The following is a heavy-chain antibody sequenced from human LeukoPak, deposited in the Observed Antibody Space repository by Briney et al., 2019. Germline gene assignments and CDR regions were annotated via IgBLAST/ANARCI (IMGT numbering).Heavy chain of an antibody. Sequence: PGGSLRLSCAASGFTFSSYWMHWVSHAPGKGLVWVSRINSDGSSTSYADSVKGRFTISRGNAKNTLYLQMNSLRAEDTAVYYCAREWELPFNYWGQGTLVTVSS. D-gene: IGHD1-26*01. CDR1: GFTFSSYW. J-gene: IGHJ4*02. CDR3: AREWELPFNY. CDR2: INSDGSST. V-gene: IGHV3-74*01.